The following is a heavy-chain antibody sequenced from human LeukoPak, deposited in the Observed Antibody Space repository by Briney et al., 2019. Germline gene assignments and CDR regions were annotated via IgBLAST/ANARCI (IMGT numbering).Heavy chain of an antibody. J-gene: IGHJ3*02. CDR2: ISYDGSNK. CDR1: GFTFSSYG. D-gene: IGHD2-2*01. Sequence: GGSLRLSCAASGFTFSSYGMHWVRQAPGKGLEWVAVISYDGSNKYYADSVKSRFTISRDNSKNTLYLQMNSLRAEDTAVYYCATTSDAFDIWGQGTMVTVSS. V-gene: IGHV3-30*03. CDR3: ATTSDAFDI.